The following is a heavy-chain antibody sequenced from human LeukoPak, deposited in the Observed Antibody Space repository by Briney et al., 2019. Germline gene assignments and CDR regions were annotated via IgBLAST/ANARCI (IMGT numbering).Heavy chain of an antibody. CDR3: ARGAVVVAVYGMDV. CDR1: GFTFGSYS. Sequence: GGSLRLSCAASGFTFGSYSMNWVRQAPGKGLEWVSYISTSSSTIHYADSVKGRFTISRDNAKNSLYLQMNSLRAEDTAVYYCARGAVVVAVYGMDVWGQGTTVTVSS. D-gene: IGHD2-15*01. V-gene: IGHV3-48*01. J-gene: IGHJ6*02. CDR2: ISTSSSTI.